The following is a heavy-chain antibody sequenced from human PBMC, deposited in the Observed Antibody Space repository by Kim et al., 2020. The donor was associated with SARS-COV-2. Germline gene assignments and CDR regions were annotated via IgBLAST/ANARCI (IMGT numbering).Heavy chain of an antibody. V-gene: IGHV3-23*01. D-gene: IGHD6-6*01. Sequence: SVKGRFTISRDNYKNTLYLQMNSLRAEDTAVYYCAKVCSSSPYYYGMDVWGQGTTVTVSS. CDR3: AKVCSSSPYYYGMDV. J-gene: IGHJ6*02.